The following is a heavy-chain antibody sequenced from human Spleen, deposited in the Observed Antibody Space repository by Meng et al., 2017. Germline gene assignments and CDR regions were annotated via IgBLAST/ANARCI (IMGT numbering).Heavy chain of an antibody. CDR2: IRSKAYGGTT. D-gene: IGHD3-22*01. J-gene: IGHJ4*02. CDR1: GFTFGDYA. Sequence: GESLKISCTASGFTFGDYAMSWVRQAPGKGLEWVGFIRSKAYGGTTEYAASVKGRFTISRDDSKSIAYLQMNSLKTEDTAVYYCARVASGGYNYFDHWGQGTLVTVSS. CDR3: ARVASGGYNYFDH. V-gene: IGHV3-49*04.